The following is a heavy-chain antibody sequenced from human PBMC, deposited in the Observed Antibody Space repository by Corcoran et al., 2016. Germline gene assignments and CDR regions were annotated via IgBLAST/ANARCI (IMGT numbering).Heavy chain of an antibody. CDR1: GFTFSSYG. D-gene: IGHD3-16*01. CDR3: ARRGGLGYFDY. Sequence: QVQLVESGGGVVQPGRSLRLSCAASGFTFSSYGVHWVRQAPGKGLEWVAVIWYDGSNKYYADSVKGRFTISRDNSKNTLYLQMNSLRAEDTAVYYCARRGGLGYFDYWGQGTLVTVSS. CDR2: IWYDGSNK. V-gene: IGHV3-33*01. J-gene: IGHJ4*02.